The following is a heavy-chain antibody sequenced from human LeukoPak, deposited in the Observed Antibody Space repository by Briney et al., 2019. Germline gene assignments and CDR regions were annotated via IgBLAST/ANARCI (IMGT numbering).Heavy chain of an antibody. V-gene: IGHV4-59*01. D-gene: IGHD4-17*01. Sequence: SETLSLTCTVSGGSISSYYWSWIRQPPGKGLEWIGYIYYSGSTNYNPSLKSRVTISVDTSKNQFSLKLRSVTAADTAVYYCASARMTTVTEFDYWGREPWSPSPQ. J-gene: IGHJ4*02. CDR3: ASARMTTVTEFDY. CDR1: GGSISSYY. CDR2: IYYSGST.